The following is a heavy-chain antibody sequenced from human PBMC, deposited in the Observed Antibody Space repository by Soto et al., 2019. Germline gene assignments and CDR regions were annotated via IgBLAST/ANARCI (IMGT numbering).Heavy chain of an antibody. D-gene: IGHD3-16*02. CDR1: GYTFTGYY. J-gene: IGHJ4*02. V-gene: IGHV1-2*02. CDR2: INPNSGGT. CDR3: ARDQEYDYVWGSYPSLFAY. Sequence: ASVKVSCKASGYTFTGYYMHWLRQSPGQGLEWMGWINPNSGGTNYAQKFQGRVTMTRDTSISTAYMELSRLRSDDTAVYYCARDQEYDYVWGSYPSLFAYWGQGTLVTVSS.